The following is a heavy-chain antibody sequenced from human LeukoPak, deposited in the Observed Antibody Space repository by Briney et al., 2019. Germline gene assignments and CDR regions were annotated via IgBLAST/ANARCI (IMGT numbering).Heavy chain of an antibody. V-gene: IGHV5-10-1*01. Sequence: GESLRISCKGSGYSFTSYWISWVRQMPGKGLEWMGRIDPSDSYTNYSPSFQGHVTISADKSISTAYLQWSSLKASDTAMYYCASPPGYCSGGSCIFDIWGQGTMVTVSS. CDR3: ASPPGYCSGGSCIFDI. CDR2: IDPSDSYT. CDR1: GYSFTSYW. J-gene: IGHJ3*02. D-gene: IGHD2-15*01.